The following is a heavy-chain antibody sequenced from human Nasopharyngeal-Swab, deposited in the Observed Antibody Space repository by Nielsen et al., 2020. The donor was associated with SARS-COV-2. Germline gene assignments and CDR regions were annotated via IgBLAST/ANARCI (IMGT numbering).Heavy chain of an antibody. Sequence: WIRQPPGKGLEWIGYIYYSGSTYYNPSLKSRVTISVDTSKNQFSLKLSSVTAADTAVYYCARDGYDFRSGYLRGTGRYYYYYYMDVWGKGTTVTVSS. CDR2: IYYSGST. D-gene: IGHD3-3*01. V-gene: IGHV4-30-4*01. CDR3: ARDGYDFRSGYLRGTGRYYYYYYMDV. J-gene: IGHJ6*03.